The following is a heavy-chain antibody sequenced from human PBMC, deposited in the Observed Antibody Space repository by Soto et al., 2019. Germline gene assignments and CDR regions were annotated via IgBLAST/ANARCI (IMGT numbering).Heavy chain of an antibody. CDR2: INAGNGNT. Sequence: GASVKVSCKSSGYTFTNYAMHCVRQAPGQRLEWMGWINAGNGNTKYSQKFQGRVTITRDTSASTAYMELSSLRSEDTAVYYCARGGSLYWYFDLWGRGTLVTVSS. J-gene: IGHJ2*01. CDR1: GYTFTNYA. CDR3: ARGGSLYWYFDL. D-gene: IGHD1-26*01. V-gene: IGHV1-3*01.